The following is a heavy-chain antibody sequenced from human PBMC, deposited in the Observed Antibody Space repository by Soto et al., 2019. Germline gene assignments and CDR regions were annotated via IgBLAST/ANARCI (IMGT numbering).Heavy chain of an antibody. CDR1: GFTFSSYA. J-gene: IGHJ4*02. Sequence: PGGSLRLSCAASGFTFSSYAMSWVRQAPGKGLEWVSAISGSGGSTYYADSVKGRFTISRDNSKNTLYLQMNSLRAEDTAVYYCAKGSETDFWSGYYRVPQSHYFDYWGQGTLVTVSS. D-gene: IGHD3-3*01. CDR3: AKGSETDFWSGYYRVPQSHYFDY. V-gene: IGHV3-23*01. CDR2: ISGSGGST.